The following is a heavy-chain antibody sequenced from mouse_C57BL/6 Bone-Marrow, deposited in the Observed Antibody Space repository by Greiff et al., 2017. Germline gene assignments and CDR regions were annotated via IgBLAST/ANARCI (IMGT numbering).Heavy chain of an antibody. CDR3: TGPLYYYGSSPYYFDY. CDR2: IRLKSDNYAT. D-gene: IGHD1-1*01. CDR1: GFTFSNYW. Sequence: EVKLEESGGGLVQPGGSMKLSCVASGFTFSNYWMNWVRQSPEKGLEWVAQIRLKSDNYATHYAESVKGRFTISRDDSKSSVYLQMNNLRAEDTGIYYCTGPLYYYGSSPYYFDYWGQGTTLTVSS. J-gene: IGHJ2*01. V-gene: IGHV6-3*01.